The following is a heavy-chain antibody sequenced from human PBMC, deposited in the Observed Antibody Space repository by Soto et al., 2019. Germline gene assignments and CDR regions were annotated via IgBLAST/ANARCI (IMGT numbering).Heavy chain of an antibody. CDR2: FSGSGGAT. CDR3: AKAVGDY. V-gene: IGHV3-23*04. D-gene: IGHD1-26*01. J-gene: IGHJ4*02. Sequence: VQVVESGGGLVQPGGSLRLSCAASGFIASNYAMSWVRQAPGKGLEWVSGFSGSGGATFYADSVKGRFTISRDSSKNTIYLQMDRLRADDTAVYYCAKAVGDYWGRGTLVTVS. CDR1: GFIASNYA.